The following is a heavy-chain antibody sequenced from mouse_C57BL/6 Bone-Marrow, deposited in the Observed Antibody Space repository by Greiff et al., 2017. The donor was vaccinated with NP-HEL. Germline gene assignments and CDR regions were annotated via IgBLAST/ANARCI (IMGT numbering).Heavy chain of an antibody. CDR1: GFTFSSYA. D-gene: IGHD4-1*01. CDR3: ASDRGSWDGFAY. V-gene: IGHV5-4*03. J-gene: IGHJ3*01. CDR2: ISDGGSYT. Sequence: EVKLVESGGGLVKPGGSLKLSCAASGFTFSSYAMSWVRQTPEKRLEWVATISDGGSYTYYPDNVKGRFTISRDNAKNNLYLQMDHLKSEDTAMYFCASDRGSWDGFAYWGQGTLVTVSA.